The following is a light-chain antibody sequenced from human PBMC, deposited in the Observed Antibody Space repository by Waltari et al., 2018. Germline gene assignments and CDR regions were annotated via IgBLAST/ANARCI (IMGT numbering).Light chain of an antibody. CDR3: QQYKMWPQT. Sequence: EIVMTQSPATLSVSPGDRATLSCRASESVSGNLAWYQQKPGQAPRLLIYGTVTRATGIPARFSGSGSGTEFTLTISSLQSEDFAVYHCQQYKMWPQTFGQGTKVEIK. V-gene: IGKV3-15*01. CDR2: GTV. CDR1: ESVSGN. J-gene: IGKJ1*01.